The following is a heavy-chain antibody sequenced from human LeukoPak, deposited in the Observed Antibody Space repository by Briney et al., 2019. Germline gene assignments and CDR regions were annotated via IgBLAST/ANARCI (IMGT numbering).Heavy chain of an antibody. Sequence: GGSLRLSCAASGFTFSSYGMSWVRQAPGKGLEWVSSISGGSGYIYYADSVKGRFTVSRDNAKNSLYLQMNSLSAEDTAVYYCARDTLSWFDPWGQGTLVTVSS. CDR3: ARDTLSWFDP. J-gene: IGHJ5*02. D-gene: IGHD2/OR15-2a*01. V-gene: IGHV3-21*01. CDR2: ISGGSGYI. CDR1: GFTFSSYG.